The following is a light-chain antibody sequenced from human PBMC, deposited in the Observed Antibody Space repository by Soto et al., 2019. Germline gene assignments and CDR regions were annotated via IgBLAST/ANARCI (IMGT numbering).Light chain of an antibody. CDR3: QQSYSTPIS. J-gene: IGKJ5*01. Sequence: DSRMAQSPSSLSASVGDTVTIPCRASQSITSHLNWYEQKPGSAPPLLMYTASNLQSGIPSRFSGSGSGTDFTXTXXSLQPEDFATYYCQQSYSTPISFGQGTRLEIK. CDR2: TAS. V-gene: IGKV1-39*01. CDR1: QSITSH.